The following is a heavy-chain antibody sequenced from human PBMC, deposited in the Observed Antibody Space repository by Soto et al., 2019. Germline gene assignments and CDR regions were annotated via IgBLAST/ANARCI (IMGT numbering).Heavy chain of an antibody. CDR3: ARGWGRIFDY. Sequence: QVQLQPWGAGLLKPSETLSLTCAGYGGSLSGYYWSWIRQPPGKGLEWIGEINHSGSTNYNPSLKSRVTISVDTSKNQFSLKLSSVTAADTAVYYCARGWGRIFDYWGQGTQVTVSS. CDR1: GGSLSGYY. J-gene: IGHJ4*02. D-gene: IGHD7-27*01. CDR2: INHSGST. V-gene: IGHV4-34*01.